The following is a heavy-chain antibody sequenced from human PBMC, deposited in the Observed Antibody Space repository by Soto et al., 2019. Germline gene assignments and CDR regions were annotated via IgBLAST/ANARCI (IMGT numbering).Heavy chain of an antibody. D-gene: IGHD2-15*01. CDR2: IAPSGGST. Sequence: ASVKVSCKASGYTFTNFHLHWVRLAPGQGLEWMGMIAPSGGSTSYAQKFQGRVTMTRDTSTSTVYMELSSLRSEDTAVYYCALGPIAMYYFDPWGLGTLVTVSS. CDR1: GYTFTNFH. J-gene: IGHJ4*02. V-gene: IGHV1-46*01. CDR3: ALGPIAMYYFDP.